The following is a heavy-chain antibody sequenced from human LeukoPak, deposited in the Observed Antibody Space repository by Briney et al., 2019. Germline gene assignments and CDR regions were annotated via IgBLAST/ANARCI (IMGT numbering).Heavy chain of an antibody. J-gene: IGHJ6*04. CDR3: AELGITMIGGV. Sequence: PGGSLRLSCAASGFTFSSYWMSWVRQAPGKGLEWVANIKQDGSTKYNVDSVKGRFTISRDNAKNSLYLQMNSLRAEDTAVYYCAELGITMIGGVWGKGTTVTISS. CDR2: IKQDGSTK. D-gene: IGHD3-10*02. CDR1: GFTFSSYW. V-gene: IGHV3-7*01.